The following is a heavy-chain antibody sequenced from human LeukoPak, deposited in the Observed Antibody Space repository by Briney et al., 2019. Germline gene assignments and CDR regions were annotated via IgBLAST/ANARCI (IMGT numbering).Heavy chain of an antibody. CDR3: ARDLGTNAFDI. D-gene: IGHD6-13*01. CDR2: IYSGGST. CDR1: GFTVSSNY. V-gene: IGHV3-53*01. J-gene: IGHJ3*02. Sequence: GGSLRLSCAASGFTVSSNYMSWVRQAPRKGLEWVSVIYSGGSTYYADSVKGRFTISRDNSKNTLYLQMNSLRAEDTAVYYCARDLGTNAFDIWGQGTMVTVSS.